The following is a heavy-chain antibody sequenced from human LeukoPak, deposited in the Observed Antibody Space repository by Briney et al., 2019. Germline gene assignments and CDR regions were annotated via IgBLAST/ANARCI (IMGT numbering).Heavy chain of an antibody. Sequence: SETLSLTCTVSGGSISSYYWSWIRQPPGKGREWIGYIYHSGSTNYNPSLKSRVTISADTSKNQSSLNLTSVTAADTAVYYCARHVGEAHFDYWGQGTLVTVSS. D-gene: IGHD3-16*01. V-gene: IGHV4-59*08. CDR1: GGSISSYY. J-gene: IGHJ4*02. CDR2: IYHSGST. CDR3: ARHVGEAHFDY.